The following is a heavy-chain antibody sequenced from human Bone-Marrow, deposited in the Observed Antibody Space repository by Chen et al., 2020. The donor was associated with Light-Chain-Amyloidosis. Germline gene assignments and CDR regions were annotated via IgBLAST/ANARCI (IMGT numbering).Heavy chain of an antibody. Sequence: QVQLVQSGAEVKPPGASVKVSCKVSGYTLSDLSIHWVRQTPGKGLEWMGGLGRVDGEAIYAQRFQGRVTMTEDTSTDTAFMDLSSLRSEDTAVYYCATRARKNYNYQGMDVWGQGTTVTVSS. CDR1: GYTLSDLS. D-gene: IGHD1-7*01. CDR3: ATRARKNYNYQGMDV. V-gene: IGHV1-24*01. J-gene: IGHJ6*02. CDR2: LGRVDGEA.